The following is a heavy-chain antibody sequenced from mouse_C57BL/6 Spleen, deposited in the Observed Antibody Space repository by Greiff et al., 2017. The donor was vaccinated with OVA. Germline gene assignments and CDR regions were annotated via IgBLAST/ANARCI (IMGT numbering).Heavy chain of an antibody. Sequence: QVQLQQSGPGLVQPSQSLSITCTVSGFSLTSYGVHWVRQSPGKGLEWLGVIWSGGSTDYNAAFISRLSISKDNSTSQVFFKMNSLQADDTAIYSCARSDSSRYAMDYWGQGTTLTVSS. CDR2: IWSGGST. V-gene: IGHV2-2*01. D-gene: IGHD3-2*01. CDR1: GFSLTSYG. J-gene: IGHJ2*01. CDR3: ARSDSSRYAMDY.